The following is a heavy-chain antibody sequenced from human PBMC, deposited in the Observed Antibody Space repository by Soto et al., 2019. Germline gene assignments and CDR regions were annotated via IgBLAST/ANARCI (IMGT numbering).Heavy chain of an antibody. CDR2: IRSKANSYAT. CDR3: TRLYDYVWGSYRPTGDYYYYGMDV. CDR1: GFTFSGSA. V-gene: IGHV3-73*01. D-gene: IGHD3-16*02. J-gene: IGHJ6*02. Sequence: GGSLRLSCAASGFTFSGSAMHWVRQASGKGLEWVGRIRSKANSYATAYAASVKGRFTISRDDSKNTAYLQMNSLKTEDTAVYYCTRLYDYVWGSYRPTGDYYYYGMDVWGQGTTVTVS.